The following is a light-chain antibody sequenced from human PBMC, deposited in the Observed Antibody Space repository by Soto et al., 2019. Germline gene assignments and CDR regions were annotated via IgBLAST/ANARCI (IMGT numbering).Light chain of an antibody. CDR1: SNDIGRYNY. CDR2: EVN. V-gene: IGLV2-8*01. CDR3: GTWDSSLSAVV. Sequence: QSALTQPPSASGSPGQSVTISCTGTSNDIGRYNYVSWYQQRPGKAPKLIIYEVNKRPSGVPDRVFASKSDTTASLTVSGLQAEDEADYYCGTWDSSLSAVVFGGGTKVTVL. J-gene: IGLJ2*01.